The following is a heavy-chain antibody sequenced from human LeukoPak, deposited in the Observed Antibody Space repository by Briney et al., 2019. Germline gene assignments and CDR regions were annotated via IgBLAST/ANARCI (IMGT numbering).Heavy chain of an antibody. CDR1: GGSISSYY. CDR2: IYYSGST. J-gene: IGHJ4*02. V-gene: IGHV4-59*01. Sequence: SETLTLTCTVSGGSISSYYWSWTRQPPGKELEWIGYIYYSGSTNYNPSLKSRVTISVDTSKNQFSLKLSSVTAADTAVYYCASGWLFFDYWGQGTLVTVSS. D-gene: IGHD5-12*01. CDR3: ASGWLFFDY.